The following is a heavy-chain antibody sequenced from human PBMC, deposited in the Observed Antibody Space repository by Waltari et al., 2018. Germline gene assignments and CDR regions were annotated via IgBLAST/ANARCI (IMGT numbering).Heavy chain of an antibody. D-gene: IGHD2-15*01. Sequence: QVQLVQSGAVVKKPGSSVKVSCKASGGTFSSYAISWVRQAPGQGLEWMGGIIRILGIANYAQKFQGRVTITADESTSTAYMELSSLRSEDTAVYYCARPPSCGGSCYSGYYYMDVWGKGTTVTVSS. CDR2: IIRILGIA. CDR1: GGTFSSYA. J-gene: IGHJ6*03. CDR3: ARPPSCGGSCYSGYYYMDV. V-gene: IGHV1-69*04.